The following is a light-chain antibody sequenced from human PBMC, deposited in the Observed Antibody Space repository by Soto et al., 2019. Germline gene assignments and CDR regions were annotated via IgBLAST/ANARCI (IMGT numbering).Light chain of an antibody. CDR3: QSYDSSLSGSGV. Sequence: QSVLTQPPSVSGAPGQRVTISCTGSYSNIGAGYEVHWYQQIPGTAPKLLISGHNNRPSGVPDRFFGSKSGTSASLTIIGLQAEDEADYYGQSYDSSLSGSGVFGGGPTLTVL. J-gene: IGLJ3*02. CDR1: YSNIGAGYE. V-gene: IGLV1-40*01. CDR2: GHN.